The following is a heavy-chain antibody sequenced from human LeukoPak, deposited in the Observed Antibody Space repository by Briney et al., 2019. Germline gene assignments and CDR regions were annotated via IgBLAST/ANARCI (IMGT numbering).Heavy chain of an antibody. CDR2: ISSDASIT. J-gene: IGHJ4*02. D-gene: IGHD2-15*01. V-gene: IGHV3-74*01. Sequence: GGSLRLSCAASGFTFSTYWMHWVRQDPGKGLVWVSRISSDASITSYADPVKGRFTFSRDNAKNTLYLQMNSLRAEDTALYYCATSARTYLGSSLDYWGQGTLVTVSS. CDR1: GFTFSTYW. CDR3: ATSARTYLGSSLDY.